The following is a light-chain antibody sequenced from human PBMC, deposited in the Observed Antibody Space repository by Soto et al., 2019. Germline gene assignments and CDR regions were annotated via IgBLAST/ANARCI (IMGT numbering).Light chain of an antibody. CDR3: QQYNKWPRT. CDR1: QSVSSSY. Sequence: EIVLTQSPGTLSLSPGERATLSCRASQSVSSSYLAWYQQKPGQAPRLLIYGASGRATGIPDRFSGSGSGTDFTLTISSLQSEDSAVYYCQQYNKWPRTFGQGTKVDIK. J-gene: IGKJ1*01. V-gene: IGKV3-20*01. CDR2: GAS.